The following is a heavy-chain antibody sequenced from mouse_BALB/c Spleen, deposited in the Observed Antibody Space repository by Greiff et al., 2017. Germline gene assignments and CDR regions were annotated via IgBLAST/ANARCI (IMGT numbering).Heavy chain of an antibody. V-gene: IGHV5-12-1*01. J-gene: IGHJ3*01. D-gene: IGHD1-1*01. Sequence: DVQLVESGGGLVKPGGSLKLSCAASGFAFSSYDMSWVRQTPEKRLEWVAYISSGGGSTYYPDTVKGRFTISRDNAKNTLYLQMSSLKSEDTAMYYCARHITTVVAPFAYWGQGTLVTVSA. CDR2: ISSGGGST. CDR1: GFAFSSYD. CDR3: ARHITTVVAPFAY.